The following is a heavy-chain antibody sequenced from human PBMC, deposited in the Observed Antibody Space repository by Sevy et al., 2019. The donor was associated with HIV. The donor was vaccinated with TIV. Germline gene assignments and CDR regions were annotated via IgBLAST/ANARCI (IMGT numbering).Heavy chain of an antibody. CDR2: FDPEDGET. CDR1: GYTLTELS. J-gene: IGHJ4*02. V-gene: IGHV1-24*01. D-gene: IGHD3-16*02. Sequence: ASVKVSCKVSGYTLTELSMHWVRQAPGKGLEWMGGFDPEDGETIYAQKFQGRVTMTEDTSTDTAYIELSSLRSEDTAVYYCATGSQYIAEFDYWGQGTLVTVSS. CDR3: ATGSQYIAEFDY.